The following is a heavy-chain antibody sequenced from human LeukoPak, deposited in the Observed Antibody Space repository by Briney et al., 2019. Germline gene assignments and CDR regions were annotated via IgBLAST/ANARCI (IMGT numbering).Heavy chain of an antibody. J-gene: IGHJ4*02. Sequence: PGGSLRLSCAASGFTFSSYAMSWVRQAPGKGLEWVPGISGSGGKTYYADSVKGRFIISRDNSKSTLYLQMNSLRAEDTAVYYCAKVVDCGGDCYSDYWGQGSLVTVSS. V-gene: IGHV3-23*01. CDR2: ISGSGGKT. CDR3: AKVVDCGGDCYSDY. D-gene: IGHD2-21*02. CDR1: GFTFSSYA.